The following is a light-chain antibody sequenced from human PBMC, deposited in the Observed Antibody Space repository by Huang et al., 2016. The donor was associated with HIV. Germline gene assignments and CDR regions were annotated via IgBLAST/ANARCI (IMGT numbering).Light chain of an antibody. CDR1: QSLLHSGGYIY. CDR3: MQALQTPGT. Sequence: EIVMTQSPLSLSVTPGEPASISCRSSQSLLHSGGYIYLDWYLEKPGQSPQLLIYLGSNRACGVPGRVGGRAAGTDFTLKIRRVEADDVGVYYCMQALQTPGTCGGWTKVEIK. CDR2: LGS. V-gene: IGKV2-28*01. J-gene: IGKJ4*01.